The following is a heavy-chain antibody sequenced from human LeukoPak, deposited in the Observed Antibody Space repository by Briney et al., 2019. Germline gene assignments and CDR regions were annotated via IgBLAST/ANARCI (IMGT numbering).Heavy chain of an antibody. V-gene: IGHV4-61*02. J-gene: IGHJ4*02. Sequence: SQTLSLTCSVSGDSITSGDSYWTWIRQPAGEGLEWIGLIYTSGATKYNPSLKSRITISLDTSKNQFSLQLNSVTAADTAVYCCAREYSHWGQGTLVTVSS. D-gene: IGHD2-15*01. CDR2: IYTSGAT. CDR3: AREYSH. CDR1: GDSITSGDSY.